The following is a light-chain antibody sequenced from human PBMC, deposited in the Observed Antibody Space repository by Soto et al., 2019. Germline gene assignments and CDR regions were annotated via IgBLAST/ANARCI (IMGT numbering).Light chain of an antibody. CDR2: GAS. CDR3: QQYGSSPKT. J-gene: IGKJ1*01. CDR1: QSVSSN. Sequence: EMVMTQSPATLSVSPGEGATLSCRASQSVSSNLAWYQQKPGRAPRLLIYGASIRATGIPARFSGSGSGTEFTLAISSLQSEDFAVYYCQQYGSSPKTFGQGTKVDIK. V-gene: IGKV3-15*01.